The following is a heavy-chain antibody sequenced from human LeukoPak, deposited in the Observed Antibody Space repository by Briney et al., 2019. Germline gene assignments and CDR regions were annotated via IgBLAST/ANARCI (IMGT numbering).Heavy chain of an antibody. D-gene: IGHD3-22*01. V-gene: IGHV4-59*08. J-gene: IGHJ4*02. Sequence: SETLSLTCTVSGGSISRYYWSWIRQPPGEGLEWIGYIYYSGSTNYNPSLKSRVTISVDTSKNQFSLKLSSVTAADTAVYYCARHDSSDYYLGCWGQGTLVTVSS. CDR2: IYYSGST. CDR1: GGSISRYY. CDR3: ARHDSSDYYLGC.